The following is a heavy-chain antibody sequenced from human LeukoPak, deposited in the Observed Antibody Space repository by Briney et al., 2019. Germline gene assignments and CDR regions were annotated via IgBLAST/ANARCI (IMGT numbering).Heavy chain of an antibody. V-gene: IGHV4-4*07. J-gene: IGHJ5*02. CDR1: GGYISSYY. CDR3: ARDYPANYGDYVNWFDP. Sequence: KPSETLSLTCTVSGGYISSYYWSWIRQPAGKGLEWIGRIYTSGSTNYNPSLKSRVTMSVDTSKNQFSLKLSSVTAADTAVYYCARDYPANYGDYVNWFDPWGQGTLVTVSS. D-gene: IGHD4-17*01. CDR2: IYTSGST.